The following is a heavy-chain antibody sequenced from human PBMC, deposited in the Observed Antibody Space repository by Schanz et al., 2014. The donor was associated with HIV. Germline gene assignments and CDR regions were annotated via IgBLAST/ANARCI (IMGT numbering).Heavy chain of an antibody. V-gene: IGHV3-33*03. CDR1: GFSFSKFG. CDR3: AKGATRPDYFDS. CDR2: IWYDGSQT. D-gene: IGHD1-26*01. Sequence: QVRLVESGGGVVQPGTSVRLSCAASGFSFSKFGMHWVRQAPGKGLEWGAIIWYDGSQTRYTGSVKGRFTISRDNSKNILYLQMNSVRPEDTAVYFCAKGATRPDYFDSWGQGTLVTVSS. J-gene: IGHJ4*02.